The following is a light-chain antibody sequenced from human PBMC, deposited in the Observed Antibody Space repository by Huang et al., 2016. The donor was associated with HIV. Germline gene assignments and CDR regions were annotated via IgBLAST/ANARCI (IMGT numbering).Light chain of an antibody. CDR1: QSINTY. V-gene: IGKV1-39*01. J-gene: IGKJ1*01. Sequence: DIQMTQSPSSQSASVGDRVTITCRASQSINTYLNWFQQKPGKAPKVLISAASTLQRGVPSRFSGGGSGTHFTLTITSLQPEDFATYYCQQTYTGVTFGQGTKVEIK. CDR2: AAS. CDR3: QQTYTGVT.